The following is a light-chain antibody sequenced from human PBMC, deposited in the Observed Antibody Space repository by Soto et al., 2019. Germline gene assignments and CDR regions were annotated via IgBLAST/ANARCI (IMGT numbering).Light chain of an antibody. J-gene: IGLJ2*01. Sequence: QSVLTQPPSVSGAPGQRVTISCTGSSSNIGARYDVPWYQQLPGTAPKLLIYGNSNRPSGVPERFSGSKSGTSASLAITGLQAEDEAGYYCRSSDSGLNAVVFGGGTKLTVL. CDR2: GNS. CDR1: SSNIGARYD. CDR3: RSSDSGLNAVV. V-gene: IGLV1-40*01.